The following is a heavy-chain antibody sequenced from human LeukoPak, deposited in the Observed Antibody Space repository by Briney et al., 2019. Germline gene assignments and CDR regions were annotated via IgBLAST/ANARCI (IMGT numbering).Heavy chain of an antibody. CDR3: ARNEWFGELSEYFQH. J-gene: IGHJ1*01. CDR2: INTNTGNP. CDR1: GYTFTSYA. D-gene: IGHD3-10*01. V-gene: IGHV7-4-1*02. Sequence: GASVKVSCKASGYTFTSYAMNWVRQAPGQGLEWMGWINTNTGNPTYAQGFTGRFVFSLDTSVSTAYPQISSLKAEDTAVYYCARNEWFGELSEYFQHWGQGTLVTVSS.